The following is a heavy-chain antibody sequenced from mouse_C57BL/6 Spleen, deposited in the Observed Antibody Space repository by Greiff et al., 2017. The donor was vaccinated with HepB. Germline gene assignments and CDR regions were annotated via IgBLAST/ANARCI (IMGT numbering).Heavy chain of an antibody. Sequence: VQLQESGPGLVAPSQSLSITCTVSGFSLTSYGVDWVRQSPGKGLEWLGVIWGVGSTNYNSALKSRLSISKDNSKSQVFLKMNSLQTDDTAMYYCASTYDYDVSPFAYWGQGTLVTVSA. CDR1: GFSLTSYG. D-gene: IGHD2-4*01. J-gene: IGHJ3*01. V-gene: IGHV2-6*01. CDR2: IWGVGST. CDR3: ASTYDYDVSPFAY.